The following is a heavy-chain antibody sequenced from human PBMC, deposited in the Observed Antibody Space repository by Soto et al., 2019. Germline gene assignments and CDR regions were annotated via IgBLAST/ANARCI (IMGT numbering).Heavy chain of an antibody. CDR3: CLWFGESPTWFDP. V-gene: IGHV3-49*03. CDR1: GFAFGDYA. D-gene: IGHD3-10*01. CDR2: IRSKAYGGTT. J-gene: IGHJ5*02. Sequence: GGSLRLSCTGSGFAFGDYAINWFRQAPGKGLEWVGFIRSKAYGGTTEYAASVKGRFTISRDDSKSIAYLQMNSLKTEDTAVYYSCLWFGESPTWFDPWGQGTLVTVSS.